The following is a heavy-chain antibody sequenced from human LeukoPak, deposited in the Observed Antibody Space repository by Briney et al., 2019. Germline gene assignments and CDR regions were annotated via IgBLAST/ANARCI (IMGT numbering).Heavy chain of an antibody. V-gene: IGHV4-59*01. D-gene: IGHD6-13*01. Sequence: PSETLSLTCTVSGGSISSYYWSWLRQPPGKGLEWIGYIYYSGSTNYNPSLKSRVTISVDTSKNQFSLKLSSVTAADTAVYYCARGSGSSWTFDYWGQGTLVTVSS. J-gene: IGHJ4*02. CDR2: IYYSGST. CDR3: ARGSGSSWTFDY. CDR1: GGSISSYY.